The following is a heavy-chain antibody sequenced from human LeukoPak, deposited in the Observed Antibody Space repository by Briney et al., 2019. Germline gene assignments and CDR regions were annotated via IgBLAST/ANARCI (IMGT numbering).Heavy chain of an antibody. V-gene: IGHV3-23*01. J-gene: IGHJ4*02. Sequence: WGSLRLSCAASGFSFSSYARSWVRQPPGKGLEWVSVISRRDDYTYYAHSVKGRFTISRDNSKNTLYLQMNTLRAEDTAVYYCANDYRSGSFHDFWGQGTLVTVSS. CDR2: ISRRDDYT. CDR1: GFSFSSYA. D-gene: IGHD3-10*01. CDR3: ANDYRSGSFHDF.